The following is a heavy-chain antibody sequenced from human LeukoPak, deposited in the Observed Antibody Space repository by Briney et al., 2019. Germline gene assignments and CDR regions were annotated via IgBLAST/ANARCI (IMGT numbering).Heavy chain of an antibody. J-gene: IGHJ4*02. V-gene: IGHV3-33*06. CDR1: GFTFSSCG. D-gene: IGHD5-24*01. CDR3: VKDRGDGYRGFDY. Sequence: GGSLRLSCAASGFTFSSCGFHWVRQAPGKGLEWVAVIWYDGTHKYYADSVKGRLTISRDNSKNTVYLQMNSLRAEDTAVYYCVKDRGDGYRGFDYWGRGTLVTVSS. CDR2: IWYDGTHK.